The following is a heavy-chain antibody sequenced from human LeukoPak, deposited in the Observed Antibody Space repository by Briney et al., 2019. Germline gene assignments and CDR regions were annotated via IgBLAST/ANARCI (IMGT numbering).Heavy chain of an antibody. V-gene: IGHV3-23*01. CDR3: AKAIDYGDYPLDY. D-gene: IGHD4-17*01. CDR1: GFTFSSYA. CDR2: ISGSGGST. J-gene: IGHJ4*02. Sequence: GGSLRLSCAASGFTFSSYAMSWVRQAPGKGLEWVSAISGSGGSTYYADSVKGRFTIPRDNSKNTLYLQMNSLRAEDTAVYYCAKAIDYGDYPLDYWGQGTLVTVSS.